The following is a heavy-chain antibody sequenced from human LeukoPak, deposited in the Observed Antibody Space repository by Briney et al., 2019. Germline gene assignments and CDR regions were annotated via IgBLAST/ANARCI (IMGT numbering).Heavy chain of an antibody. Sequence: GGSLRLSCAASGFTFDDYAMHWVRHAPGKGLEWVSGISWNSGSIGYADSVKGRFTISRDNAKNSLYLQMNSLRAEDTALYYCAKVPYYYDSSGYPRGYFQHWGQGTLVTVSS. CDR2: ISWNSGSI. J-gene: IGHJ1*01. V-gene: IGHV3-9*01. CDR3: AKVPYYYDSSGYPRGYFQH. D-gene: IGHD3-22*01. CDR1: GFTFDDYA.